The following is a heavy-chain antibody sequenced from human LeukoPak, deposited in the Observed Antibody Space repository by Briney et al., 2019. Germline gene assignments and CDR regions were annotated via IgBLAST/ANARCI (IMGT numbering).Heavy chain of an antibody. CDR2: INHSGST. Sequence: GSLRLSCTASGFTFGDYAMSWFRQAPGKGLEWIGEINHSGSTNYNPSLKSRVTISVDTSKNQFSLKLSSVTAADTAVYYCARASESLVGATTFWFDPWGQGTLVTVSS. CDR3: ARASESLVGATTFWFDP. CDR1: GFTFGDYA. J-gene: IGHJ5*02. V-gene: IGHV4-34*01. D-gene: IGHD1-26*01.